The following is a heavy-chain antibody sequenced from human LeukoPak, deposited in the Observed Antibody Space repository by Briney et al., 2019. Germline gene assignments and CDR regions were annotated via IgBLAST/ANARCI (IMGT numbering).Heavy chain of an antibody. J-gene: IGHJ4*02. CDR3: ARGRGYSGSFFDY. V-gene: IGHV1-69*13. CDR1: GGTFSSYA. Sequence: SVKVSCKASGGTFSSYAISWVRQAPGQGLEWMGGIIPIFGTANYAQKFQGRVTITADESTSTVYMDLYSLRSEDTAVYYCARGRGYSGSFFDYWGQGTLVTVSS. D-gene: IGHD1-26*01. CDR2: IIPIFGTA.